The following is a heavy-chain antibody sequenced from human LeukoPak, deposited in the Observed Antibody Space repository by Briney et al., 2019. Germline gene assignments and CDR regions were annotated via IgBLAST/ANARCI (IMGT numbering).Heavy chain of an antibody. Sequence: GESLRLSCAASGFTFSSYDMHWVRQAPGKGLEWAAVISYDGSNKYYAASVKGRFTISRDNSKNTLYLQMNSRRPEDTAVYYCAKDPSGDSFGSYGMDVWGQGTTVTVSS. CDR1: GFTFSSYD. CDR2: ISYDGSNK. D-gene: IGHD5-18*01. J-gene: IGHJ6*02. CDR3: AKDPSGDSFGSYGMDV. V-gene: IGHV3-30*18.